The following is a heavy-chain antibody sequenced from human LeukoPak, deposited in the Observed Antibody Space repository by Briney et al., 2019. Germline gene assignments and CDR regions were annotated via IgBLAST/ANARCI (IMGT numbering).Heavy chain of an antibody. V-gene: IGHV1-69*05. CDR2: IIPIFGTA. CDR3: ARVRWRDYYYMDV. D-gene: IGHD2-15*01. J-gene: IGHJ6*03. Sequence: SVKVSCKASGGTFSSYAISWVRQAPRQGLEWMGGIIPIFGTANYAQKFQGRVTITTDESTSTAYMELSSLRSEDTAVYYWARVRWRDYYYMDVWGKGTTVTVSS. CDR1: GGTFSSYA.